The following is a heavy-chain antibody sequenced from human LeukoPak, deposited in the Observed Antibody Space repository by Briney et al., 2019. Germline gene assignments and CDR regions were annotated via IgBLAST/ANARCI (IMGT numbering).Heavy chain of an antibody. Sequence: GGSLRLSCAASGFTFSSYEMNWVRQAPGKGLEWVSYISSGGSTVHYTDSVKGRFTISRDNSKNTLYLQMSSLRAEDTAVYYCVKDGVGANFDYWGQGTLVTVSS. J-gene: IGHJ4*02. CDR1: GFTFSSYE. D-gene: IGHD1-26*01. V-gene: IGHV3-48*03. CDR2: ISSGGSTV. CDR3: VKDGVGANFDY.